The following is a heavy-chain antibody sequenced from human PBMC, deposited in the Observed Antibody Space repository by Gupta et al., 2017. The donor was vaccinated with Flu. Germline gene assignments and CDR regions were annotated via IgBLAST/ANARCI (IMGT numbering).Heavy chain of an antibody. J-gene: IGHJ4*02. CDR1: GFTFSSYA. Sequence: EVQLLESGGGLVQPGGSLRLSCAASGFTFSSYAMSWVRQAPGKGLEWVSAISGSGGSTYYADSVKGRFTISRDNSKNTLYLQMNSLRAEDTAVYYCAKGRYYYDSSGYPDIYYFDYWGQGTLVTVSS. CDR3: AKGRYYYDSSGYPDIYYFDY. CDR2: ISGSGGST. V-gene: IGHV3-23*01. D-gene: IGHD3-22*01.